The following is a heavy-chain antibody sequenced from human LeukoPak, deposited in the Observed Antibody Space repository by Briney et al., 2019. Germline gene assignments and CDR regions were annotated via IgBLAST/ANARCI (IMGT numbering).Heavy chain of an antibody. CDR2: IYCECST. CDR1: EFSVGSNY. CDR3: ARGPSGYHNT. J-gene: IGHJ4*02. V-gene: IGHV3-66*01. D-gene: IGHD5-12*01. Sequence: GALRPSWAASEFSVGSNYMTWVRQAPGEGVGWVSLIYCECSTYYPHSVQGRFTISRDNSKNTLYLQMSSVRAEDTGVYYCARGPSGYHNTGGEGTLVTVPS.